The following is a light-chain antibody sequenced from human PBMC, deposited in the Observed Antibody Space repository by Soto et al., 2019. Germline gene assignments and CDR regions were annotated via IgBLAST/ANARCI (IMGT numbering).Light chain of an antibody. CDR1: QSVHSS. Sequence: DIQMTPSPSTLSASVGDTVTIPCRARQSVHSSLAWYQQKPGKAPKLVVWDASSLQSGVPARFSGSGSGTEFTLTISSLQPDDFATYYCQQYNTYYWTFGQGTKVDIK. V-gene: IGKV1-5*01. CDR2: DAS. J-gene: IGKJ1*01. CDR3: QQYNTYYWT.